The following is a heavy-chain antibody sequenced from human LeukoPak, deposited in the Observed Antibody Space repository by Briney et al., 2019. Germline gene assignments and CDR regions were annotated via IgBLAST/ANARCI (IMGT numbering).Heavy chain of an antibody. CDR2: IYYSGST. J-gene: IGHJ6*02. D-gene: IGHD2-8*01. Sequence: SETLSLTCTVSGGSISSSSYYWGWIRQPPGKGLEWIGSIYYSGSTYYNPSLKSRVTISVDTSKNQFSLKLSSVTAADTAVYYCARSPGYPNGYYYYGMDVWGQGTTVTVSS. CDR3: ARSPGYPNGYYYYGMDV. CDR1: GGSISSSSYY. V-gene: IGHV4-39*01.